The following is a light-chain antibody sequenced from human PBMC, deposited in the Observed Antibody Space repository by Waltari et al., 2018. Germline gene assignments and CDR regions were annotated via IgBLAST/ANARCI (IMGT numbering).Light chain of an antibody. CDR2: QTN. V-gene: IGLV3-1*01. CDR3: QAWEGSHVL. J-gene: IGLJ2*01. Sequence: SYDLTQPPSVSVAPEQTANSIGSGDQLGPPYGWWYQQMPGRSARLVIYQTNKRPSGISERFSGVNAGKAATLTIRGHEASDEADYLRQAWEGSHVLFGGGTQLTVL. CDR1: QLGPPY.